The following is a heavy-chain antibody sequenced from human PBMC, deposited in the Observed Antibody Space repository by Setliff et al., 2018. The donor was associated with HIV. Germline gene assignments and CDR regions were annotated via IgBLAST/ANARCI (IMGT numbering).Heavy chain of an antibody. CDR2: IYHSGGT. CDR3: ARVPLSSPSRPGGYFDY. Sequence: PSETLSLTCSVSGGSISSSTYYWGWIRQPPGQGLEWIGNIYHSGGTHYNPSLRSRVTISVDTSKNHFSLKLSSVTAADTAVFYCARVPLSSPSRPGGYFDYWGQGTLVTVSS. V-gene: IGHV4-39*02. CDR1: GGSISSSTYY. J-gene: IGHJ4*02. D-gene: IGHD3-16*01.